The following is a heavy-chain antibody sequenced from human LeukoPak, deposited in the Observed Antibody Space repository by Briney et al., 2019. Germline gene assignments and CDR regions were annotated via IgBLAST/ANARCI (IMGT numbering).Heavy chain of an antibody. V-gene: IGHV3-33*01. CDR2: IWYDGSNE. Sequence: TGGSLRLSCAASGFTFRNHGMHWVRQAPGKGLEWAAVIWYDGSNEYYADSEKGRFAISRDNSKNTLYLQMKSLRAEDTAVYYCVRDIAARYLDYWGHGTQVTVSS. D-gene: IGHD6-6*01. CDR3: VRDIAARYLDY. J-gene: IGHJ4*01. CDR1: GFTFRNHG.